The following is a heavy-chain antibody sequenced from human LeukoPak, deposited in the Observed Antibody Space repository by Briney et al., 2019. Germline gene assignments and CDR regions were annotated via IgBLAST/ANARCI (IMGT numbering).Heavy chain of an antibody. CDR3: ARGNYGSGSYFGTYFDY. CDR1: GGTFSSYA. V-gene: IGHV1-69*13. J-gene: IGHJ4*02. D-gene: IGHD3-10*01. CDR2: IIPIFGTA. Sequence: GASVKVSCKASGGTFSSYAISWVRQAPGQGLEWMGGIIPIFGTANYARKFQGRVTITADESTSTAYMELSSLRSEDTAVYYCARGNYGSGSYFGTYFDYWGQGTLVTVSS.